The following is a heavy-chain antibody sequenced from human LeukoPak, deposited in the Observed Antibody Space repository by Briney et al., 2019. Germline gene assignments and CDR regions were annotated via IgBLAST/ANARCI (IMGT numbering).Heavy chain of an antibody. J-gene: IGHJ6*02. D-gene: IGHD4-23*01. CDR1: GFTFSGSA. Sequence: GGSLRLSCAASGFTFSGSAIHWVRQASGKGLEWVARIKTKAESYATAFVASVKGRFTISRDDSKNTAYLQMDSLKTEDTAMYYCTRLSGGNSDSYYYGLGVWGQGTTVTVSS. V-gene: IGHV3-73*01. CDR3: TRLSGGNSDSYYYGLGV. CDR2: IKTKAESYAT.